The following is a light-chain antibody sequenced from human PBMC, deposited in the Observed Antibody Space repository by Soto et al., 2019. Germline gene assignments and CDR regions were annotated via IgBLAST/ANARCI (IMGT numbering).Light chain of an antibody. CDR3: QQGYKTPYT. Sequence: DIQMTQSPSYLSASVGDIVTITCRASQTIGNDLNWYQQKPGKAPKLLVYGTSSLQSGVPSRFSGRGSGTDFTLTINSLQPDDFAVYYCQQGYKTPYTFGRGTKVDIQ. CDR1: QTIGND. J-gene: IGKJ2*01. V-gene: IGKV1-39*01. CDR2: GTS.